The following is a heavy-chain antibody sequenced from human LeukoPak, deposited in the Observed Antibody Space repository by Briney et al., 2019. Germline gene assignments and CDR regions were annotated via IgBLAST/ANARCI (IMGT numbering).Heavy chain of an antibody. CDR3: ARGGYYYDSSGYWHFDY. V-gene: IGHV3-33*01. D-gene: IGHD3-22*01. CDR2: IWYDGGNK. CDR1: GFTFSSYG. Sequence: PGGSLRLSCAASGFTFSSYGMHWVRQAPGKGLEWVAVIWYDGGNKYYADSVKGRFTISRDNSKNTLYLQMNSLRAEDTAVYYCARGGYYYDSSGYWHFDYWGQGTLVTVSS. J-gene: IGHJ4*02.